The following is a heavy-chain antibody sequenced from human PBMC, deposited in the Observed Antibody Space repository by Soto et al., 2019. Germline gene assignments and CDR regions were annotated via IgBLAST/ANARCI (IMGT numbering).Heavy chain of an antibody. CDR3: ARGNAFDI. CDR1: GGTFSSFT. V-gene: IGHV1-69*01. CDR2: FMPILGAA. J-gene: IGHJ3*02. Sequence: QLQMVQSGAEVKKPGSSVKVSCKASGGTFSSFTVNWVRQAPGQGLEWMGGFMPILGAANYAPKFQGRVTILADESKNTGYMELSSLRSEDTAVYYCARGNAFDIWGQGTMVTVAS.